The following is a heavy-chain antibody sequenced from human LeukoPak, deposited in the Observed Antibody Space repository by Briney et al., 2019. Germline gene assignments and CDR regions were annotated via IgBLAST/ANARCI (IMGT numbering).Heavy chain of an antibody. J-gene: IGHJ4*02. D-gene: IGHD6-13*01. CDR3: ARIGRPGIAAAGTSSMDY. V-gene: IGHV1-18*01. CDR1: GYTFTSYG. CDR2: ISAYNGNT. Sequence: ASVKVSCKASGYTFTSYGISWVRQAPGQGLEWMGWISAYNGNTNYAQKLQGRVTMTTDTSTSTAYMELRNLRSDDTAVYYCARIGRPGIAAAGTSSMDYWGQGTLVTVSS.